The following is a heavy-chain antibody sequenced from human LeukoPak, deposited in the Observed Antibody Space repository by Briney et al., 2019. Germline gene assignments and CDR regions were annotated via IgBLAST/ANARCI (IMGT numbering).Heavy chain of an antibody. CDR3: AKDAILYYYDSSGTLDY. V-gene: IGHV3-23*01. CDR1: GFTFSSYA. CDR2: ISGSGGST. J-gene: IGHJ4*02. D-gene: IGHD3-22*01. Sequence: GGSLRLSCAASGFTFSSYAMSWVRQAPGKGLEWVSAISGSGGSTYYADSVKGRFTISRDNSKNTLYLQMNSLRAEDTAVYYCAKDAILYYYDSSGTLDYWGQGTLVTVSS.